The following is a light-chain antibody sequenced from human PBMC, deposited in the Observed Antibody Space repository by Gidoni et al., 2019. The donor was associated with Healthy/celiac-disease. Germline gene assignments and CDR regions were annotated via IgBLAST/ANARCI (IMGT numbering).Light chain of an antibody. J-gene: IGLJ2*01. V-gene: IGLV1-44*01. CDR2: RST. CDR1: SSNIGSNT. CDR3: AAWDDSLNGHVV. Sequence: QSVLPQPPSASGTPGQRVTISCSGSSSNIGSNTVNWYQQLPGTAPKLLIYRSTQRPSGVPDRFSGSKSGTSASLAISGLQSEDEADYYCAAWDDSLNGHVVFGGGTKLTVL.